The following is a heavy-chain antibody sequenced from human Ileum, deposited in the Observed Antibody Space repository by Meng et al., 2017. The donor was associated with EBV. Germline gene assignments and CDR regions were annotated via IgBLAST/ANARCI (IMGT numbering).Heavy chain of an antibody. CDR2: IHHTRGP. D-gene: IGHD2-8*01. Sequence: QVPLQGWGPGLVGPSGTLSLTCSVSGDSISNEHWWSWVRQSPGKGLEWIGEIHHTRGPNYNPSLKSRVIISVDKSNNHFSLRLSAVTAADTAVYYCASNGAFSLDHWGQGTLVTVSS. CDR1: GDSISNEHW. J-gene: IGHJ4*02. CDR3: ASNGAFSLDH. V-gene: IGHV4-4*02.